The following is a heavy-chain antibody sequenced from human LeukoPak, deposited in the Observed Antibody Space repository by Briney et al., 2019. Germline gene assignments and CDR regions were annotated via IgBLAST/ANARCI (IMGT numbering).Heavy chain of an antibody. D-gene: IGHD3-9*01. CDR3: AKGASVLRYFDWLLPDDWYFDL. CDR2: ISWNSGSI. CDR1: GFTFSSYA. Sequence: GGSLRLSCAASGFTFSSYAMSWVRQAPGKGLEWVSGISWNSGSIGYADSVKGRFTVSRDNAKNSLYLQMNSLGAEDMALYYCAKGASVLRYFDWLLPDDWYFDLWGRGTLVTVSS. J-gene: IGHJ2*01. V-gene: IGHV3-9*03.